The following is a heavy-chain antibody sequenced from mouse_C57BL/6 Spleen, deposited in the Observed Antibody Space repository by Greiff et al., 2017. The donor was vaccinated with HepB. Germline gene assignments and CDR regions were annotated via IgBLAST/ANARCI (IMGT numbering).Heavy chain of an antibody. D-gene: IGHD4-1*01. CDR2: INPNNGGT. V-gene: IGHV1-26*01. CDR3: AREGTGTGFDY. Sequence: EVQLQQSGPELVKPGASVKISCKASGYTFTDYYMNWVKQSHGKSLEWIGDINPNNGGTSYNQKFKGKATLTVDKSSSTAYMELRSLTSEDSAVYYCAREGTGTGFDYWGQGTTLTVSS. CDR1: GYTFTDYY. J-gene: IGHJ2*01.